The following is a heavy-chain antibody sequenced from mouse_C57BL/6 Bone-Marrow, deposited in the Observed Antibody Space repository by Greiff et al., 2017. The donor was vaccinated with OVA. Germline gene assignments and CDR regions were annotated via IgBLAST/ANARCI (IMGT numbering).Heavy chain of an antibody. V-gene: IGHV1-15*01. J-gene: IGHJ2*01. CDR2: IDPETGGT. CDR3: TRDLLLRTGDY. D-gene: IGHD1-1*01. CDR1: GYTFTDYE. Sequence: VQLQQSGPELVKPGASVKISCKASGYTFTDYEMHWVKQTPVHGLEWIGAIDPETGGTAYNQKFKGKAILTADKSSSTAYMELRSLTSEDSAVYYCTRDLLLRTGDYWGQGTTLTVSS.